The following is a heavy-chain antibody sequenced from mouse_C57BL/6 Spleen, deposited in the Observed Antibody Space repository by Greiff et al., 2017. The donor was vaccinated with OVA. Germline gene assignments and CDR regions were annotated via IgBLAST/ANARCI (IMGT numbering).Heavy chain of an antibody. CDR3: ARNALCSTGYDYAMDY. D-gene: IGHD3-2*02. Sequence: VKLMESGPGLVAPSQSLSITCTVSGFSLTSYAISWVRQPPGKGLEWLGVIWNGGGTNYNSALKSRLSISKEHSKSQVFLKMNSLQTDDTARYYCARNALCSTGYDYAMDYWGQGTSVTVSS. V-gene: IGHV2-9-1*01. J-gene: IGHJ4*01. CDR1: GFSLTSYA. CDR2: IWNGGGT.